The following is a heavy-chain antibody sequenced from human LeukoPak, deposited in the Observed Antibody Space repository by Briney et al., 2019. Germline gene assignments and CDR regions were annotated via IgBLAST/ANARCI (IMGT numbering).Heavy chain of an antibody. Sequence: GGSLRLSCAASGFTFSSYEMNWVRQAPGKGLEWVSGINWNGGSTGYADSVKGRFTISRDNAKNSLYLQMNSLRAEDTAVYYCAELGITMIGGVWGKGTTVTISS. D-gene: IGHD3-10*02. V-gene: IGHV3-20*04. CDR2: INWNGGST. CDR1: GFTFSSYE. J-gene: IGHJ6*04. CDR3: AELGITMIGGV.